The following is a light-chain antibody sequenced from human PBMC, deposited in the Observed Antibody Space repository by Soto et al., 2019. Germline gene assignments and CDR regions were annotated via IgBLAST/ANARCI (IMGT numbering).Light chain of an antibody. CDR3: PQRSNLIT. Sequence: EIVLTQSPATLSLSPGERATLSCRASQSVSSYLAWYQQKPGQAPRLLIYDASNRATGIPARFSGSGSGTDFTLTISSLEPEDFAVYYCPQRSNLITFGGGTKVEIK. CDR1: QSVSSY. CDR2: DAS. J-gene: IGKJ4*01. V-gene: IGKV3-11*01.